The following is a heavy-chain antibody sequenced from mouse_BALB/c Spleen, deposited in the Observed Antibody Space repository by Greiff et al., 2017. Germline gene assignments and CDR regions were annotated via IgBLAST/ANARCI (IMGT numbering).Heavy chain of an antibody. CDR1: GFTFSNYW. V-gene: IGHV6-6*02. Sequence: EVKLVESGGGLVQPGGSMKLSCVASGFTFSNYWMTWVRQSPEKGLEWVAEIRLKSNNYATHYAESVKGRFTISRDDSKSSVYLQMNNLRAEDTGIYYCTKDYGSFFYAMDYWGQGTSVTVSS. D-gene: IGHD1-1*01. CDR3: TKDYGSFFYAMDY. J-gene: IGHJ4*01. CDR2: IRLKSNNYAT.